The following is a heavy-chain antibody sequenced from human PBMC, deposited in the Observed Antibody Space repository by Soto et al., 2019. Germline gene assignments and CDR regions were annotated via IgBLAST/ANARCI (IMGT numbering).Heavy chain of an antibody. CDR3: AKGGSNPYYYYGMDV. CDR1: GFTFSSYG. CDR2: ISYDGSNK. J-gene: IGHJ6*02. D-gene: IGHD3-10*01. V-gene: IGHV3-30*18. Sequence: QVQLVESGGGVVQPGRSLRLSCAASGFTFSSYGMHWVRQAPGKGLEWVAVISYDGSNKYYADSVKGRFTISRDNSKNTLYLQMNSLRAEDTAVYYCAKGGSNPYYYYGMDVWGQGTTVTVSS.